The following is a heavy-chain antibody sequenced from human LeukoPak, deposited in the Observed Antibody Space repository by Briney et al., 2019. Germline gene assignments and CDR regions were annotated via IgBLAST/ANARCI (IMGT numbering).Heavy chain of an antibody. CDR1: GFTFDDYV. J-gene: IGHJ1*01. V-gene: IGHV3-9*01. Sequence: GGSLRLSCAASGFTFDDYVMHWVRQAPGKGLEWVSGISWNSENIDYADSVKGRFAISRDNAKNSLYLQMNSLRAEDTALYYCAKDSGSSGAEYFQHWGQGTLVTVSS. D-gene: IGHD1-26*01. CDR3: AKDSGSSGAEYFQH. CDR2: ISWNSENI.